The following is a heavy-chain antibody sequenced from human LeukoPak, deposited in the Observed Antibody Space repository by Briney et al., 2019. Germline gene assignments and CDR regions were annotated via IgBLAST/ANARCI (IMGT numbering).Heavy chain of an antibody. J-gene: IGHJ4*02. Sequence: TGGSLRLSCAASGFTSYDYGMSWVRQAPGKGLEWVSTISDNGGSTYYPDSVKGRFTISRDNSKNTLYLQMNSLRAEDTAVYYCAKGAYYDLWGQGTLVTVSS. V-gene: IGHV3-23*01. D-gene: IGHD3-22*01. CDR1: GFTSYDYG. CDR2: ISDNGGST. CDR3: AKGAYYDL.